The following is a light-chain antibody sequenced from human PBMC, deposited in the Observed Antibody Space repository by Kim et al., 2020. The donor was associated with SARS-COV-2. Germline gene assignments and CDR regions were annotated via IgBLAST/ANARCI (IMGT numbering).Light chain of an antibody. V-gene: IGLV3-1*01. J-gene: IGLJ3*02. CDR3: QAWDSSIVV. CDR1: ELGDKY. Sequence: SVSPGQTASITCSGDELGDKYACWYQQKPGQCPVLVIYQDSKRPSGIPERFSGSNSGNTATLTIGGTQAMDEADYYCQAWDSSIVVFGGGTQLTVL. CDR2: QDS.